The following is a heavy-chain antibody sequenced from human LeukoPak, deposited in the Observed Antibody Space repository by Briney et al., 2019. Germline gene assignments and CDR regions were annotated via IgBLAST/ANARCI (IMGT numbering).Heavy chain of an antibody. CDR1: GFTFSSYA. V-gene: IGHV3-23*01. D-gene: IGHD5-18*01. Sequence: GGSLRLSCAASGFTFSSYAMSWVRQAPGKGLKWVSAISGSGGSTYYADSVKGRFTISRDNSKNTLYLQMNSLRAEDTAVYYCAQPFYSYGLFWAFDIWGQGTMVTVSS. J-gene: IGHJ3*02. CDR3: AQPFYSYGLFWAFDI. CDR2: ISGSGGST.